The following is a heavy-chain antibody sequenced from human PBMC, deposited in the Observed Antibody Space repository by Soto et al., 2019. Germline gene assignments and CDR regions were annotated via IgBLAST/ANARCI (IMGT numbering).Heavy chain of an antibody. CDR2: ISSGGDTT. D-gene: IGHD3-10*01. CDR1: GFTFNNYA. Sequence: EVQLLESGGGLVQPGGSLRLSCAASGFTFNNYAMTWVRQAPGKGLEWVSVISSGGDTTSYADSVKVRFTVSRDGSKNTLNLQMSSLRAKDTALYYCATGRGGSGSLTPRVDFWGQGTLVTVSS. V-gene: IGHV3-23*01. J-gene: IGHJ4*02. CDR3: ATGRGGSGSLTPRVDF.